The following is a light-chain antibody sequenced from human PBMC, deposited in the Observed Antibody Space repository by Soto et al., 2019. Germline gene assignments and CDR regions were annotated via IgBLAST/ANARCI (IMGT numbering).Light chain of an antibody. CDR1: QTVLYEPIKTNN. CDR2: CAS. CDR3: QQQLTAPFN. Sequence: TQSPDSLAVSLGERATIRCTASQTVLYEPIKTNNINWFQQKSGQPPKLLFYCASNRVSGLPDRFIASESGTEFTLTITSLQAEDAAVYFCQQQLTAPFNFGPGTRVEI. V-gene: IGKV4-1*01. J-gene: IGKJ1*01.